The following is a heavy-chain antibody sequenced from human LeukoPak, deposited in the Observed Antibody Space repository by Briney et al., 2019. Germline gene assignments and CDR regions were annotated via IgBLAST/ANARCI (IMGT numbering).Heavy chain of an antibody. CDR1: GYTFSSHG. J-gene: IGHJ4*02. CDR2: IWYDGSKK. CDR3: ASGDDFDY. Sequence: TGGSLRLSCAASGYTFSSHGIHWVRQAPGKGLEWVSVIWYDGSKKYYSDSVKGRFTVSRDNSKNTLYLQMNSLRAGDTAVYYCASGDDFDYWGQGTLVTVSS. V-gene: IGHV3-33*01. D-gene: IGHD3-10*01.